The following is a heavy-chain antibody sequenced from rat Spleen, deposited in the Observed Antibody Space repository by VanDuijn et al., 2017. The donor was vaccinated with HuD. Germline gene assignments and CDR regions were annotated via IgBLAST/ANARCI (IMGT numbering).Heavy chain of an antibody. V-gene: IGHV5-29*01. Sequence: EVQLVESDGGLVQPGRSLKLSCAASGFTFSDYYMAWVRQAQTKGLEWVATISYDGSNTYYRDSVKSRFTISRDNAESTLHLQMDSLRSEDTAIYYCTRRGYLSDWYFDFWGPGTMVTVSS. D-gene: IGHD2-7*01. CDR2: ISYDGSNT. CDR3: TRRGYLSDWYFDF. CDR1: GFTFSDYY. J-gene: IGHJ1*01.